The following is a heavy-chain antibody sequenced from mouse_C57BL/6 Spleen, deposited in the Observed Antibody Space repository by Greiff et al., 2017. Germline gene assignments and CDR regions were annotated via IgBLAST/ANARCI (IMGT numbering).Heavy chain of an antibody. CDR2: IHPNSGST. V-gene: IGHV1-64*01. D-gene: IGHD1-1*01. J-gene: IGHJ3*01. CDR3: ARGGSSYVGFGY. Sequence: QVQLQQPGAELVKPGASVKLSCKASGYTFTSYWMHWVKQRPGQGLEWIGMIHPNSGSTNYNEKFKSKATLTVAKSSSTAYMQLSSLTSEDSAVYDGARGGSSYVGFGYWGQGTLVTVAA. CDR1: GYTFTSYW.